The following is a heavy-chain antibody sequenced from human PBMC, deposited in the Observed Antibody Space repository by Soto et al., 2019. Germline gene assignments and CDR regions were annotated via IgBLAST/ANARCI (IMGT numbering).Heavy chain of an antibody. CDR1: GYSFTTHW. CDR2: IDPSNSYI. CDR3: AAGYTTGPDAFDI. Sequence: GESLKISCQGSGYSFTTHWITWVRQTPGKGLEWMGRIDPSNSYINYSPSFQGHVTISVDKSDSSAYLQWRSLKASDTAMYYCAAGYTTGPDAFDIWGQGTMVTVSS. V-gene: IGHV5-10-1*01. D-gene: IGHD6-13*01. J-gene: IGHJ3*02.